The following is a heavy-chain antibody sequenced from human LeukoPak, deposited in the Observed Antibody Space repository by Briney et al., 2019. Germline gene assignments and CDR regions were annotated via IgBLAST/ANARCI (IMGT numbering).Heavy chain of an antibody. CDR2: IIPIFGTA. J-gene: IGHJ5*02. CDR1: GGTLSSYA. Sequence: SVKVSCKASGGTLSSYAISWVRQAPGQGLEWMGRIIPIFGTANYAQKFQGRVTITADKSTSTAYMELSSLRSEDTAVYYCARDRAVTTNWFDPWGQGTLVTVSS. V-gene: IGHV1-69*06. CDR3: ARDRAVTTNWFDP. D-gene: IGHD4-17*01.